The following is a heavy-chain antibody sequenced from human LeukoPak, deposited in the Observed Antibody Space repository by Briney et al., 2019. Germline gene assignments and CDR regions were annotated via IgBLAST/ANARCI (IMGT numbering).Heavy chain of an antibody. J-gene: IGHJ4*02. Sequence: GGSLRLSCAASGFTFDDYAMHWVRQAPGKGLEWVSGISWNSGSIGYADSVKGRFTISRDNAKNSLYLQMNSLRAEDTALYYCAKFDDSSGFHDYWGQGTLVTVSS. V-gene: IGHV3-9*01. D-gene: IGHD3-22*01. CDR2: ISWNSGSI. CDR1: GFTFDDYA. CDR3: AKFDDSSGFHDY.